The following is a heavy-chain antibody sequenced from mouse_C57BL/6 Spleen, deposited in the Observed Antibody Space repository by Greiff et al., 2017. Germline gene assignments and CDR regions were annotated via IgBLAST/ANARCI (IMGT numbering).Heavy chain of an antibody. J-gene: IGHJ1*03. V-gene: IGHV1-69*01. CDR3: ARRGYYSSYWYFDV. Sequence: QVQLQQPGAELVMPGASVKLSCKASGYTFTSYWMHWVKQRPGQGLEWIGEIDPSDSYTNYNQKFKGKSTLTVDKSSSTAYMQLSSLTSEDSAVYYCARRGYYSSYWYFDVWGTGTPVTVSS. CDR1: GYTFTSYW. D-gene: IGHD1-1*02. CDR2: IDPSDSYT.